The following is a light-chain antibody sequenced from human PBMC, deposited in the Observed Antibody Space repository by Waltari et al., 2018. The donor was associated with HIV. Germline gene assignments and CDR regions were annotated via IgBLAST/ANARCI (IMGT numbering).Light chain of an antibody. J-gene: IGKJ2*01. V-gene: IGKV1-5*03. Sequence: DIQMTQSPSTLSASVGDRVTITCRASQSISSWLAWYQQKPGTAPKLLIYKASTLESGVPSRFSGSGSGTECTLTISSLQPDDFATYYCQRYNTYPYTFGQGTKLE. CDR2: KAS. CDR3: QRYNTYPYT. CDR1: QSISSW.